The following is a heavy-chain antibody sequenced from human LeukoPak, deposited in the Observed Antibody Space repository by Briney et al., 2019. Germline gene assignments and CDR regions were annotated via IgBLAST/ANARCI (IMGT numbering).Heavy chain of an antibody. V-gene: IGHV1-69*06. D-gene: IGHD2-15*01. Sequence: GASVKVSCKASGGTFSSYAISWVRQAPGQGLEWMGGIIPIFGTANYAQKFQGRVTITADKSTSTAYMELSSLRSEDTAVYYCARGPLGYCSGGSCYWFDPWGQGTLVTVSS. CDR2: IIPIFGTA. J-gene: IGHJ5*02. CDR3: ARGPLGYCSGGSCYWFDP. CDR1: GGTFSSYA.